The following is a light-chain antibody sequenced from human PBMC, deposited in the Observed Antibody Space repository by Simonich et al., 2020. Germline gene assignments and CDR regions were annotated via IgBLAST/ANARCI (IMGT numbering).Light chain of an antibody. V-gene: IGLV8-61*01. CDR1: SGSFSTSYY. J-gene: IGLJ3*02. Sequence: QTVVTQEPSFSVSPGGTVTLTCGLSSGSFSTSYYPGWYQQTPGQAPRTPIYSTNTRSSGVPDRFSGSNLGNKAALTITGAQADDESDYYCVLYMGSGIWVFGGGTKLTVL. CDR2: STN. CDR3: VLYMGSGIWV.